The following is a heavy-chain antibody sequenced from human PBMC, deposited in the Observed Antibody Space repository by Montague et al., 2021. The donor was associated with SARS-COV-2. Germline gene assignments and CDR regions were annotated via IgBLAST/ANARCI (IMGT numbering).Heavy chain of an antibody. Sequence: SETLSLTCAVHGTSFSGCYWNWIRQPPGKGMEWMGEINHGGSTKYSPYLKSRLTITADTSKNQFSLKLTSVAAADTAVYYCARLRDGVVPPSILVVGPYYASYYIDVWGRGTPVTVSS. J-gene: IGHJ6*03. D-gene: IGHD3-22*01. CDR3: ARLRDGVVPPSILVVGPYYASYYIDV. CDR2: INHGGST. CDR1: GTSFSGCY. V-gene: IGHV4-34*01.